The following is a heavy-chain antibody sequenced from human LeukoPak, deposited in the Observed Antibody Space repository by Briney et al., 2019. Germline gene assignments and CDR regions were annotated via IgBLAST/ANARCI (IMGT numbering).Heavy chain of an antibody. CDR2: IYYSGSA. CDR1: GGSISSGDYY. V-gene: IGHV4-30-4*01. CDR3: ARLFWSYGLFDY. Sequence: SETLSLTCTVSGGSISSGDYYWSWIRQPPGKGLEWIGYIYYSGSAYYNPSLKSRVTISVDTSKNQFSLKLSSVTAADTAVYYCARLFWSYGLFDYWGQGTLVTVSS. D-gene: IGHD3-16*01. J-gene: IGHJ4*02.